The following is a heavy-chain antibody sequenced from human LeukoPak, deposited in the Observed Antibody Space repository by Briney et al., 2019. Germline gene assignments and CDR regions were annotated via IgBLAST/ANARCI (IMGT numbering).Heavy chain of an antibody. D-gene: IGHD3-10*01. CDR3: ASSTPGAFDI. CDR2: ISGGST. Sequence: GGSLRLSCAASGFTVSSNEISWVRQAPGKGLEWVSSISGGSTYYADSRKGRFTISRDNSKNTLHLQMNSLRAEDTAVYYCASSTPGAFDIWGQGTMVTVSS. J-gene: IGHJ3*02. V-gene: IGHV3-38-3*01. CDR1: GFTVSSNE.